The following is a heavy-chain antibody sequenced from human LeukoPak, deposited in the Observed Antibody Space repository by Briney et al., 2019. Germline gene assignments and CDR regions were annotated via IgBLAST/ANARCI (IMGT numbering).Heavy chain of an antibody. Sequence: GASVKVSCKASGGTFSSYAISWVRQAPGQGLEWMGGIIPIFGTANYAQKFQGRVTITADESTSTAYMELSSLRSEDTAVYYCARVKLGLDAFDIWGQGTMVTVSS. D-gene: IGHD7-27*01. CDR1: GGTFSSYA. CDR2: IIPIFGTA. CDR3: ARVKLGLDAFDI. V-gene: IGHV1-69*13. J-gene: IGHJ3*02.